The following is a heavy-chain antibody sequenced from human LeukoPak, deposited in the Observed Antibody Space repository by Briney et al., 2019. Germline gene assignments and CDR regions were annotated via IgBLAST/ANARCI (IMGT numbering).Heavy chain of an antibody. V-gene: IGHV3-9*01. CDR3: AKDMNSYGSGSSYNPWGPFDS. J-gene: IGHJ4*02. CDR2: IAWNSGNT. Sequence: GRSLRLSCAASGFTFYNYAMHWVRQAPGKGLEWVSGIAWNSGNTVFADSVKGRFTISRDNAENSLSLQMNSLSHEDTAFYFCAKDMNSYGSGSSYNPWGPFDSWGQGTLVTVSS. CDR1: GFTFYNYA. D-gene: IGHD3-10*01.